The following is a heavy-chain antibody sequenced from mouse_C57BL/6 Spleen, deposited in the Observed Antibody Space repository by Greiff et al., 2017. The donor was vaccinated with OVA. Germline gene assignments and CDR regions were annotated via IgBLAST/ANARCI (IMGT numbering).Heavy chain of an antibody. CDR2: INPGSGGT. J-gene: IGHJ4*01. CDR3: ARSAYRNAMDY. Sequence: VQLVESGAELVRPGTSVKVSCKASGYAFTNYLIEWVKQRPGQGLEWIGVINPGSGGTNYNEKFKGKATLTADKSSSTAYMQLSSLTSEDSAVYFCARSAYRNAMDYWGQGTSVTVSA. V-gene: IGHV1-54*01. CDR1: GYAFTNYL. D-gene: IGHD2-12*01.